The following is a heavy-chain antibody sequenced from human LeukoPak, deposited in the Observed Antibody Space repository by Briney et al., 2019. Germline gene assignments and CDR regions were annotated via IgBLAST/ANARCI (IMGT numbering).Heavy chain of an antibody. CDR2: INPNSGGT. J-gene: IGHJ6*02. CDR3: ARVPLGACSSTSCYYGMDV. CDR1: GYTFTDYY. D-gene: IGHD2-2*01. V-gene: IGHV1-2*02. Sequence: ASVKVSFKASGYTFTDYYMHWVRQASGQGLEWMGWINPNSGGTNYAQKFQGRVTMTRDTSISTAYMELSRLRSDDTAVYYCARVPLGACSSTSCYYGMDVWGQGTTVTVSS.